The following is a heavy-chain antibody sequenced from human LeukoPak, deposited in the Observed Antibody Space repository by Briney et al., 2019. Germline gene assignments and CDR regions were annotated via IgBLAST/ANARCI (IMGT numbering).Heavy chain of an antibody. Sequence: GESLKISCKASAYSFTSYWISWVRQMPGKGLEWMGRIDPSDSYTNYSPSFQGHDTISADKSISTAYLQWSSLKASDTAMYYCARHSGGSGSYYNLPFDYWGQGTLVTVSS. D-gene: IGHD3-10*01. CDR1: AYSFTSYW. J-gene: IGHJ4*02. V-gene: IGHV5-10-1*01. CDR3: ARHSGGSGSYYNLPFDY. CDR2: IDPSDSYT.